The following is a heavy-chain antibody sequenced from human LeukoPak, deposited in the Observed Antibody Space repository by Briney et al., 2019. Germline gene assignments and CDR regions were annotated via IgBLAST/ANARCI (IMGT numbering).Heavy chain of an antibody. D-gene: IGHD1-1*01. V-gene: IGHV3-23*01. CDR1: GFTFSNHG. CDR3: AKDGPFTTGTFYYYYYYMDV. J-gene: IGHJ6*03. CDR2: ISPSGDIT. Sequence: GGSLRLSCAASGFTFSNHGINWVRQVPGKGLEWVSGISPSGDITYYTDSVQGRFTISRDNSKNALYLQMNSLRAEDTAVYYCAKDGPFTTGTFYYYYYYMDVWGKGTTVTVSS.